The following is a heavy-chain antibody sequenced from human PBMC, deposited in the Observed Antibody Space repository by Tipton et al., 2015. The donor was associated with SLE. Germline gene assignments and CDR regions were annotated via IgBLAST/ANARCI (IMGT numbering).Heavy chain of an antibody. Sequence: TLSLTCAVSGYSIRSGYYWGWIRQPPGKGLEWIGSMYHSGSTYYNPSLKSRVTISVGTAKNQFSLRLSSVTAADTAVYYCVRRPVAGMLGRDYWYFDLWGRGTLVTVSS. V-gene: IGHV4-38-2*01. J-gene: IGHJ2*01. D-gene: IGHD6-19*01. CDR3: VRRPVAGMLGRDYWYFDL. CDR1: GYSIRSGYY. CDR2: MYHSGST.